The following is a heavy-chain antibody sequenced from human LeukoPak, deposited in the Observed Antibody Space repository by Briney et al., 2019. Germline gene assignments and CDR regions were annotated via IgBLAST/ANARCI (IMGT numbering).Heavy chain of an antibody. CDR1: GFPFTRFY. J-gene: IGHJ4*02. Sequence: GAVRLACAVSGFPFTRFYMSWIRQAPGKGLEWISYIGLSGSPVDYADSVRGRFTISRDNAKNSLYLELNSLRAEDTAVYYCARKDFSSGSFSYWGQGTLVPVSS. CDR3: ARKDFSSGSFSY. V-gene: IGHV3-11*04. D-gene: IGHD3-22*01. CDR2: IGLSGSPV.